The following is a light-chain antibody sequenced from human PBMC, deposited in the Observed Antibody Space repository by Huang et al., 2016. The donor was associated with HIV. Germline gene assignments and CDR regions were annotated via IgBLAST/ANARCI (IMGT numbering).Light chain of an antibody. V-gene: IGKV3-15*01. CDR3: QQYNNWPRGT. Sequence: EIVMTQSPATLSVSPGERATLSCRASQSVSRNLAWYQQKPGQAPRLLIYDASTRATGIPAKFSGSGSGTEFTLTISSLQSEDFAVYYCQQYNNWPRGTFGQGTRVEIK. CDR2: DAS. J-gene: IGKJ1*01. CDR1: QSVSRN.